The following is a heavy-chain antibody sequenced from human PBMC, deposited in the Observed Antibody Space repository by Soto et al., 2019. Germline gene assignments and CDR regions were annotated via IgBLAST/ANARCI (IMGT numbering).Heavy chain of an antibody. CDR2: IYYSGST. Sequence: SETLSLTCAVSGGSISSGGYSLSWIRQPPGKGLEWIGYIYYSGSTNYNPSLKSRVTISVDTSKNQFSLKLSSVTAADTAVYYCARENSSGWYVLDYWGQGTLVTVSS. J-gene: IGHJ4*02. CDR3: ARENSSGWYVLDY. D-gene: IGHD6-19*01. V-gene: IGHV4-61*08. CDR1: GGSISSGGYS.